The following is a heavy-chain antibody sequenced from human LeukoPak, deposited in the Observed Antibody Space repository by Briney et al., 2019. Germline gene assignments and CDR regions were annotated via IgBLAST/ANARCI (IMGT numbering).Heavy chain of an antibody. V-gene: IGHV3-15*01. CDR2: IKSKTDGGAT. Sequence: GGSLRLSCAASGFTFSNAWMSWVRQAPGKGLEWVGRIKSKTDGGATDYAAPVKGRFTISRDDSKNTLYLQMNSLKTEDTAVYYCTTDEYCSSTSCRYYFDYWGQGTLVTVSS. D-gene: IGHD2-2*01. CDR3: TTDEYCSSTSCRYYFDY. CDR1: GFTFSNAW. J-gene: IGHJ4*02.